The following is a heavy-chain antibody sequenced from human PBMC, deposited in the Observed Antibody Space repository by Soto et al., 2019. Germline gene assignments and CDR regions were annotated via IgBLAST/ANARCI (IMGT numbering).Heavy chain of an antibody. CDR1: GYTFTSYY. CDR3: ARGAEGYSYGYPPPDFDY. CDR2: INPSGGST. J-gene: IGHJ4*02. D-gene: IGHD5-18*01. V-gene: IGHV1-46*03. Sequence: ASVKVSCTASGYTFTSYYMHWVRRAPGQGLEWMGIINPSGGSTSYAQKFQGRVTMTRDTSTSTVYMELSSLRSEDTAVYYCARGAEGYSYGYPPPDFDYWGQGTLVTVPQ.